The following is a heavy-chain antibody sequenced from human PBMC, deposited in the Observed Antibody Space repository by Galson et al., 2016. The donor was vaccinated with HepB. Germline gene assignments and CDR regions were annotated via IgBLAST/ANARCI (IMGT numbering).Heavy chain of an antibody. D-gene: IGHD3-3*01. J-gene: IGHJ4*02. Sequence: PALVKPTQTLTLTCTFSGFSVTSSGEGVGWIRQPPGKALEWLAHVYWDDDKRFSPSLQSRLAITKDTSKNQVVLTMTNMDPVATATYYCAPSSRITFFGLTYYFDIWGPGTLVTVSS. CDR3: APSSRITFFGLTYYFDI. CDR1: GFSVTSSGEG. V-gene: IGHV2-5*02. CDR2: VYWDDDK.